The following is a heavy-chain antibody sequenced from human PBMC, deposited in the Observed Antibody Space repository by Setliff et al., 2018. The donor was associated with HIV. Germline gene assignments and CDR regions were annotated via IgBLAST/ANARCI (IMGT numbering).Heavy chain of an antibody. J-gene: IGHJ6*02. D-gene: IGHD3-10*01. CDR2: IYHSGST. CDR1: GYSISSGYY. Sequence: SETLSLTCAVSGYSISSGYYWGWIRQPPGKGLEWIGNIYHSGSTYYNPSLKSRVAISVDTSKNQFSLKLTSVTAADTAVYFCARADGSGTYYLYYYYGMDVWGQGTTVTVS. V-gene: IGHV4-38-2*01. CDR3: ARADGSGTYYLYYYYGMDV.